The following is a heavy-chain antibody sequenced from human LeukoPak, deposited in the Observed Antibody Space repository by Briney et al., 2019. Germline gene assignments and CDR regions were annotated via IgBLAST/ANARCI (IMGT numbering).Heavy chain of an antibody. V-gene: IGHV4-4*07. CDR2: IYNTGST. CDR1: GGSISIYY. D-gene: IGHD1-1*01. CDR3: ARATTFDY. J-gene: IGHJ4*02. Sequence: SQTLSLTCTVSGGSISIYYWSWIRQPAGKGLEWIGRIYNTGSTNCNPSPKSRVTMSVDTSKNQFSLNLTSVTAADTAVYYCARATTFDYWGPGALVTVSS.